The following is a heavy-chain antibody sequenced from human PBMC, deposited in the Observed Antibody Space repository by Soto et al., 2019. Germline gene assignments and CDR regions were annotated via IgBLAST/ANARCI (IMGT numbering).Heavy chain of an antibody. V-gene: IGHV3-74*01. J-gene: IGHJ4*02. CDR1: GFPFSTYW. Sequence: HPGGSLRLSCAASGFPFSTYWMHWVRQAPGKGLVWVSRINTDGSSTTYADSVKGRFTISRDNAKNTLYLQMNSLSAEDTALYYSARDQDTYGQAVFNYWGQGTLVTVS. D-gene: IGHD2-15*01. CDR2: INTDGSST. CDR3: ARDQDTYGQAVFNY.